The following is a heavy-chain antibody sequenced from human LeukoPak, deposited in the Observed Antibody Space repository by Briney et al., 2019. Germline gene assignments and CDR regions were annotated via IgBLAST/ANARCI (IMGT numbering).Heavy chain of an antibody. D-gene: IGHD3-16*01. V-gene: IGHV4-39*07. CDR3: ARDLDATSGAGGY. J-gene: IGHJ4*02. Sequence: SETLSLTCTVSGGSISSSSYYWGWIRQPPGKGLEWIGSIYYSGGTYYNPSLKSRATISVDTSKNQFSLKLSSVTAADTAVYYCARDLDATSGAGGYWGQGTLVTVSS. CDR1: GGSISSSSYY. CDR2: IYYSGGT.